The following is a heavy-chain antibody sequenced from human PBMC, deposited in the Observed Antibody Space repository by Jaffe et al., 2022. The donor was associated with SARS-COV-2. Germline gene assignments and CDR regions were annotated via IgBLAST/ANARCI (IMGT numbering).Heavy chain of an antibody. CDR2: ISSSRSHI. Sequence: EVQLVESGGGLVKPGGSLRLSCAASGFTFSSYTMNWVRQAPGKGLEWVSSISSSRSHIHYADSVKGRFTISRDNAKNSLYLQMNSLRAEDTAVYYCARDGKVDTSMITYYYYYYYMDVWGKGTTVTVSS. J-gene: IGHJ6*03. D-gene: IGHD5-18*01. V-gene: IGHV3-21*02. CDR3: ARDGKVDTSMITYYYYYYYMDV. CDR1: GFTFSSYT.